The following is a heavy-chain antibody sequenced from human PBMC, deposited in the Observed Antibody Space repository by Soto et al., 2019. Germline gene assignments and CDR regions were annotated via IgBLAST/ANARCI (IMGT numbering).Heavy chain of an antibody. CDR3: ARDSLRDAFDI. Sequence: VGSLRLSCAASGFTFSSYSMNWVRQAPGKGLEWVSYITSSGSTIYYADSVKGRFTISRDNAKNSLYLQMNSLRAEDTAAYYCARDSLRDAFDIWGQGTMVTVSS. V-gene: IGHV3-48*04. CDR2: ITSSGSTI. CDR1: GFTFSSYS. J-gene: IGHJ3*02.